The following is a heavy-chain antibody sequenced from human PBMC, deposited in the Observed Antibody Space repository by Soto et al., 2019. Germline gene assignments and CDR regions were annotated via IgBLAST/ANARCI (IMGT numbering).Heavy chain of an antibody. V-gene: IGHV4-61*01. CDR3: ARAWGHLYFDY. J-gene: IGHJ4*02. D-gene: IGHD3-16*01. Sequence: PSETLSLTCTVSGGSVSGVSYYWIWIRQPPGKGLEWIGYIYYSGSTNYNPSLKSRVTISVDTSKNQFSLRLSSVTAADTAVYYCARAWGHLYFDYWGQGTLVTVSS. CDR1: GGSVSGVSYY. CDR2: IYYSGST.